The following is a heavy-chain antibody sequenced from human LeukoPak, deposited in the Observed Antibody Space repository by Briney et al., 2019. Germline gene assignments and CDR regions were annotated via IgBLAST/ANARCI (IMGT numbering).Heavy chain of an antibody. CDR3: ARKYYYDSSSNGMDV. CDR2: ISSSSSYI. D-gene: IGHD3-22*01. CDR1: GFTFSNYG. Sequence: KPGGSLRLSCEASGFTFSNYGMNWVRQAPGKGLEWVSSISSSSSYIYYADSVKGRFTISRDNAKNSLYLQMNSLRAEDTAVYYCARKYYYDSSSNGMDVWGQGTTVTVSS. J-gene: IGHJ6*02. V-gene: IGHV3-21*01.